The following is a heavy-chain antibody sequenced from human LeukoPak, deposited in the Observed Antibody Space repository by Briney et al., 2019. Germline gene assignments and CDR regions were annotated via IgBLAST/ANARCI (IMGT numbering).Heavy chain of an antibody. CDR1: GYTFTNYA. Sequence: ASVKVSCKASGYTFTNYAASWVRRAPGQGLEYMGYISAYNGNTNYAQNFRGRLTLTTDTSTTTVYMELRSLRYDDTAVYYCARLYSSGWPLECMDVWGQGTTVTVSS. J-gene: IGHJ6*02. CDR3: ARLYSSGWPLECMDV. CDR2: ISAYNGNT. D-gene: IGHD6-19*01. V-gene: IGHV1-18*01.